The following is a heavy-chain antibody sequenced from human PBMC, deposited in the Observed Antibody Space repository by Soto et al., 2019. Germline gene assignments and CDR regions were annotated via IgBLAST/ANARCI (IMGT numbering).Heavy chain of an antibody. CDR3: ARGGDSGCWYFVS. D-gene: IGHD6-13*01. Sequence: QVQVVQSGAEVKKPGASVKVSCKASDYTFTNYGISWVRQAPGQGLEWMGWISAYNGSPNNAQKFQGRVTMTTDTAKSTDYMELKSLRSDYTAVYDRARGGDSGCWYFVSWGQGTLVTVSS. CDR2: ISAYNGSP. CDR1: DYTFTNYG. V-gene: IGHV1-18*01. J-gene: IGHJ4*02.